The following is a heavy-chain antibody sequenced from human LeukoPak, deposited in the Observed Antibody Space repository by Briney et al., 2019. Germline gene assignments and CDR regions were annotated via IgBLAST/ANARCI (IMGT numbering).Heavy chain of an antibody. D-gene: IGHD3-3*01. CDR2: IIPILGIA. Sequence: SVKVSCKASGGTFSSYAISWVRQAPGQGLEWMGRIIPILGIANYAQKFQGRVTMTEDTSTDTAYMELSSLRSEDTAVYYCATVSGSGYRMGFDYWGQGTLVTVSS. J-gene: IGHJ4*02. CDR1: GGTFSSYA. CDR3: ATVSGSGYRMGFDY. V-gene: IGHV1-69*04.